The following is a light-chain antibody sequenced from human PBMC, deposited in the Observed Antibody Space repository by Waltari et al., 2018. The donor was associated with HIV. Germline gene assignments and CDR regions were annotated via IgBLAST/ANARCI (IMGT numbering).Light chain of an antibody. V-gene: IGLV1-51*01. CDR1: SSNIGSNY. CDR2: DNK. Sequence: QSVLTQPPSVSAAPVQMVTISCSGSSSNIGSNYVSWYQHLPGTAPKLLIYDNKERPSGIPDRFSASKSGTSVALDITGLQTGDEGDYYCGTWDSSLSAVVFGGGTKLTVL. J-gene: IGLJ2*01. CDR3: GTWDSSLSAVV.